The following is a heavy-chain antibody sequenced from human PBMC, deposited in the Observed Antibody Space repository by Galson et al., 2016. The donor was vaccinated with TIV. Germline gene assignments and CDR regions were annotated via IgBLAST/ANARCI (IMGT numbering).Heavy chain of an antibody. Sequence: QSGAEVKKPGESLKISCKASGYTFKNHWIGWVRQMPGKGLEWMGVIYPGDSDTRYSPSFQGQVTISADKSSSTAHLQWSSLKASDTAMYYCARLEGYDDSASDYWGQGTLVTVSS. CDR2: IYPGDSDT. CDR1: GYTFKNHW. CDR3: ARLEGYDDSASDY. D-gene: IGHD3-22*01. J-gene: IGHJ4*02. V-gene: IGHV5-51*03.